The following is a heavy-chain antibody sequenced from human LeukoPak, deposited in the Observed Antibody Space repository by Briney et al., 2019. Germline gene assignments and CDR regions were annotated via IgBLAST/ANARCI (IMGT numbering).Heavy chain of an antibody. CDR1: GYTFTSYY. D-gene: IGHD6-19*01. CDR3: AGSSGWFSGYYYYYMDV. CDR2: INPSGGST. Sequence: ASVKVSCKASGYTFTSYYMHWVRQAPGQGLEWMGIINPSGGSTSYAQKFQGRVTMTRDTSTSTVYMELSSLRSEDTAVYYCAGSSGWFSGYYYYYMDVWGKGTTVTVSS. J-gene: IGHJ6*03. V-gene: IGHV1-46*03.